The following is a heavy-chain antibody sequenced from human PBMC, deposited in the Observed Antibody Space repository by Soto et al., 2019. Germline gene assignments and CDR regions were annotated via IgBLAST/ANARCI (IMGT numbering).Heavy chain of an antibody. Sequence: PGGSLRLSCAASGFTFSSYGMHWVRQAPGKGLEWVAVISYDGSNKYYADSVKGRFTISRDNSKNTLYLQMNSLRAEDTAVYYCAKARAAAGIVSAFDIWGQGTMVTVSS. CDR3: AKARAAAGIVSAFDI. J-gene: IGHJ3*02. D-gene: IGHD6-13*01. CDR2: ISYDGSNK. V-gene: IGHV3-30*18. CDR1: GFTFSSYG.